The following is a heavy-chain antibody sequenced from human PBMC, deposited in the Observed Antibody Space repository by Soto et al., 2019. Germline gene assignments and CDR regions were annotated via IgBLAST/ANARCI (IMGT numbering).Heavy chain of an antibody. Sequence: SETLSLTCTVSGASVNNGSYYWSWIRQSAGKGLEWIGRIYAGGSTTYNPSLKSRITMSVDSSKSQFSIKVNSVTAADTAVYYCARESPIGAGCADVWGRGTTVTFSS. D-gene: IGHD6-13*01. CDR3: ARESPIGAGCADV. CDR1: GASVNNGSYY. J-gene: IGHJ6*02. V-gene: IGHV4-61*02. CDR2: IYAGGST.